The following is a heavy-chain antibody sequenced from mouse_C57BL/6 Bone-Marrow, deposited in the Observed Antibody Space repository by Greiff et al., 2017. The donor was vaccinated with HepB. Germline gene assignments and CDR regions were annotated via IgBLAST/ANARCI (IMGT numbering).Heavy chain of an antibody. CDR1: GYTFTSYW. CDR2: IDPSDSYT. CDR3: ASKSSGYVNFDY. Sequence: VQLQQPGAELVKPGASVKLSCKASGYTFTSYWMQWVKQRPGKGLEWIGEIDPSDSYTNYNQKFKGKATLTVDTSSSTAYMQLSSLTSEDSAVYYCASKSSGYVNFDYWGQGTTLTVSS. J-gene: IGHJ2*01. D-gene: IGHD3-2*02. V-gene: IGHV1-50*01.